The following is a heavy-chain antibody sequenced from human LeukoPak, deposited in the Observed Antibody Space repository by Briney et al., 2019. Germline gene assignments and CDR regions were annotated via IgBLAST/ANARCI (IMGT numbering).Heavy chain of an antibody. V-gene: IGHV3-21*01. CDR3: ARDRGSSWYVDY. Sequence: PGGSLRLSCAASGFSFSSYTMNWVRQAPGKGLEWVSSIRSSSSYIYYADSLKGRFTISRDNAKNSLYLQMNSLRAEDTAVYYCARDRGSSWYVDYWGQGTLVTVSS. CDR1: GFSFSSYT. CDR2: IRSSSSYI. J-gene: IGHJ4*02. D-gene: IGHD6-13*01.